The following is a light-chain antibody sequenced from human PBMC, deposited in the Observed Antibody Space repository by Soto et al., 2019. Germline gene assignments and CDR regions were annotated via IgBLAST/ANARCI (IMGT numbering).Light chain of an antibody. V-gene: IGKV3-20*01. CDR1: QSVSRSY. J-gene: IGKJ3*01. CDR3: QQYGTSPL. Sequence: EIVLTQSPGTLSLSPGERATLSCRASQSVSRSYLAWYQQKPGQAPRPLIYGTSSRAPGIPDRFSGSGSGTDLTLAISRLEPEDFAVYYCQQYGTSPLFGPGTKVDIK. CDR2: GTS.